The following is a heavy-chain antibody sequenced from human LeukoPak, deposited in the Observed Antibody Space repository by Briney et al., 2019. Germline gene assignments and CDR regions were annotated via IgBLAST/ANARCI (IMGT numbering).Heavy chain of an antibody. CDR2: IYYSGST. J-gene: IGHJ4*02. Sequence: SSETLSLTCTVSGGSISSYYWSWIRQPPGQGLEWIGCIYYSGSTNYNPSLKSRVTISVDTSKNQFSLKLSSVTAADTAVYYCARGASRVDYWGQGTLVTVSS. D-gene: IGHD2-2*01. V-gene: IGHV4-59*01. CDR3: ARGASRVDY. CDR1: GGSISSYY.